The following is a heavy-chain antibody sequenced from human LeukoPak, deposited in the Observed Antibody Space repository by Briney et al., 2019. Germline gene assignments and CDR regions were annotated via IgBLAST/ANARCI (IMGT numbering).Heavy chain of an antibody. D-gene: IGHD6-13*01. Sequence: GGSLRLSCAASGFTFSSYSMNWVRQAPGKGLEWVSSISSSSSYIYYADSVKGRFTISRDNAKNSLYLQMNSLRAEDTAVYYCARETQRLVPISDYWGQGTLVTVSS. CDR1: GFTFSSYS. CDR3: ARETQRLVPISDY. J-gene: IGHJ4*02. V-gene: IGHV3-21*01. CDR2: ISSSSSYI.